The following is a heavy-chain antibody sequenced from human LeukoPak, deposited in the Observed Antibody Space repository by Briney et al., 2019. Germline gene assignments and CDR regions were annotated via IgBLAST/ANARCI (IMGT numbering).Heavy chain of an antibody. J-gene: IGHJ2*01. V-gene: IGHV4-34*01. CDR2: INHSGST. CDR1: GGSFSGYY. Sequence: SETLSLTCAVYGGSFSGYYWSWIRQPPGKGLEWIGEINHSGSTNYNPSLKSRVTISVDTSKKQFSLKLNSVTAADTAVYYCARIWPDLWGRGTLVTVSS. D-gene: IGHD3-10*01. CDR3: ARIWPDL.